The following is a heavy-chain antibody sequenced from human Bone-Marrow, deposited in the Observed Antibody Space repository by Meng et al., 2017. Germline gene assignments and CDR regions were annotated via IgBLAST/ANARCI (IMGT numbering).Heavy chain of an antibody. V-gene: IGHV3-66*03. J-gene: IGHJ4*02. CDR1: GFTVSSNY. CDR2: IYSCGST. D-gene: IGHD3-22*01. CDR3: ASSPFYYDSSGYYSLRIDS. Sequence: GGSLRLSCAASGFTVSSNYMSWVRQAPGKGLEWVSVIYSCGSTYYADSVKGRFTISRDNSKNTLYLQMNSLRAEDTAVYYCASSPFYYDSSGYYSLRIDSWGQGTLVTVSS.